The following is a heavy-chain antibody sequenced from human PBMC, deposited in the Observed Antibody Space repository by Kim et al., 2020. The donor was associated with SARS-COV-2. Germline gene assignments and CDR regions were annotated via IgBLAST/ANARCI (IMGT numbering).Heavy chain of an antibody. CDR3: ASGQRQLEGFWFDP. D-gene: IGHD6-13*01. CDR2: IYYSGST. Sequence: SETLSLTCTVSGGSISSYYWSWIRQPPGKGLEWIGYIYYSGSTNYNPSLKSRVTISVDTSKNQFSLKLSSVTAADTAVYYCASGQRQLEGFWFDPWGQGTLVTVSS. J-gene: IGHJ5*02. V-gene: IGHV4-59*08. CDR1: GGSISSYY.